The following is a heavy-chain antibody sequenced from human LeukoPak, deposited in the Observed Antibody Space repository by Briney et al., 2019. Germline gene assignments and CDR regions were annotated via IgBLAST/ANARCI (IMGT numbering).Heavy chain of an antibody. D-gene: IGHD2-2*01. Sequence: ASVKVSCKASGGTFSSYTISWVRQAPGQGLEWMGRIIPILGIANYAQKFQGRVTITADKSTSTAYMELSSLRSEDTAVYYCAREYCSSTSCTADFDYWGQGILVTVSS. CDR3: AREYCSSTSCTADFDY. J-gene: IGHJ4*02. CDR1: GGTFSSYT. V-gene: IGHV1-69*04. CDR2: IIPILGIA.